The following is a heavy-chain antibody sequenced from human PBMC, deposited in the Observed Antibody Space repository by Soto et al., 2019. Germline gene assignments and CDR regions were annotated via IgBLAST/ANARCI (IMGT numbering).Heavy chain of an antibody. CDR2: ISSSSSYI. Sequence: LRLSCAASGFTFSSYSMNWVRQAPGKGLEWVSSISSSSSYIYYADSVKGRFTISRDNAKNSLYLQMNSLRAEDTAVYYCARDKEKDIVVVPAATGWFDPWGQGTLVTVSS. D-gene: IGHD2-2*01. V-gene: IGHV3-21*01. CDR1: GFTFSSYS. CDR3: ARDKEKDIVVVPAATGWFDP. J-gene: IGHJ5*02.